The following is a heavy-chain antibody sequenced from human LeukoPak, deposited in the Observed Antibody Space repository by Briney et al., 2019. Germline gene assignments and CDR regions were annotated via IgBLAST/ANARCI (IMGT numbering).Heavy chain of an antibody. CDR2: IYYSGST. CDR3: ARAYYYYYYMDV. CDR1: GGSISGYY. Sequence: SETLSLTCTVSGGSISGYYWVWIRQPPGKGLEWIGYIYYSGSTNYNPSLKSRVTISVDTSKNQFSLKLSSVTAADTAVYYCARAYYYYYYMDVWGKGTTVTVSS. V-gene: IGHV4-59*01. J-gene: IGHJ6*03.